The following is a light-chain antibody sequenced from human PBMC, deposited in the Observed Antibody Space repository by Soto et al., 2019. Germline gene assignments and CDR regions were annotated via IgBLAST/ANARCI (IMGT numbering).Light chain of an antibody. CDR2: DVS. CDR3: SSYTSSSTLDVL. V-gene: IGLV2-14*01. Sequence: QSVLTQPASVSGSPGQSITISCTGTSSDVGGYNYVSWYQQHPGKAPKLIIYDVSNRPSGVSNRFSGSKSGNTASLTISGLQAEDEADYYCSSYTSSSTLDVLFGGGTKLTVL. J-gene: IGLJ2*01. CDR1: SSDVGGYNY.